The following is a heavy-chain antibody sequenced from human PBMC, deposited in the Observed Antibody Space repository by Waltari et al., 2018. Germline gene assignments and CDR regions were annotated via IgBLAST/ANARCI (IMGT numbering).Heavy chain of an antibody. CDR2: INHSGST. CDR3: ARALGGVDSSSSNY. D-gene: IGHD6-13*01. CDR1: GGSFSGYY. Sequence: QVQLQQWGAGLLKPSETLSLTCAVYGGSFSGYYWSWIRQPPGKGLEWIGEINHSGSTNYNPSLKSRVTISVDTSKNQFSLKLSSVTAADTAVYYCARALGGVDSSSSNYWGQGTLVTVSS. J-gene: IGHJ4*02. V-gene: IGHV4-34*01.